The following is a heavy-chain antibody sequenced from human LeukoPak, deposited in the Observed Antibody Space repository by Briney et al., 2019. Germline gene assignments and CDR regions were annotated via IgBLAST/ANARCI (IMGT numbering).Heavy chain of an antibody. J-gene: IGHJ4*02. CDR3: ASFSPVYSSSWFDY. V-gene: IGHV4-59*01. D-gene: IGHD6-13*01. Sequence: ETLSLTCTVSGGSISSYYWSWIRQPPGKGLEWIGYIYYSGSTNYNPSLKSRVTISVDTSKNQFSLKLSSVTAADTAVYYCASFSPVYSSSWFDYWGQGTLVTVSS. CDR2: IYYSGST. CDR1: GGSISSYY.